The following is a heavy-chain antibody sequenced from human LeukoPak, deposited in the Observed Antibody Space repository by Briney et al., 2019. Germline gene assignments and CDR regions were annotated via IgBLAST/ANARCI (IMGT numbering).Heavy chain of an antibody. D-gene: IGHD6-6*01. CDR1: GFTFSSYW. CDR2: INGDGRNI. Sequence: GGSLRLSCVASGFTFSSYWMHWVRQDPREGLVWVSRINGDGRNINYADSVRGRFTISRDNAKNTLYLQMNSLRAEDTAVYYCARDGERYSSSPGGYFDYWGQGTLVTVSS. J-gene: IGHJ4*02. V-gene: IGHV3-74*01. CDR3: ARDGERYSSSPGGYFDY.